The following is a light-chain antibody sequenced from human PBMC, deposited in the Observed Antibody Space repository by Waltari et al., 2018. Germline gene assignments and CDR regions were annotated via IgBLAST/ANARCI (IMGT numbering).Light chain of an antibody. CDR3: AAWDDSLNGVG. CDR1: SSNIGRNT. J-gene: IGLJ2*01. CDR2: SNN. Sequence: QSVLTQPPSASGTPGQRVTISCSGSSSNIGRNTVNWYQQLPGTAPKLLMYSNNQRPAGGPGRFAGSKSGTSASLAISGRQSEDEAQYYCAAWDDSLNGVGFGGGTKLTVL. V-gene: IGLV1-44*01.